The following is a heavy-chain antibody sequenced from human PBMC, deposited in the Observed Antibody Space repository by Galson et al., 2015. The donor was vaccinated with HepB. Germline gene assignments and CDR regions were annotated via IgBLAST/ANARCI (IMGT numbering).Heavy chain of an antibody. V-gene: IGHV3-33*01. CDR2: IWYDGSNK. J-gene: IGHJ4*02. CDR3: ARDSKYYDFWSGYSEDFDY. D-gene: IGHD3-3*01. CDR1: GFTFSSYG. Sequence: SLRLSCAASGFTFSSYGMHWVRQAPGKGLEWVAVIWYDGSNKYYADSVKGRFTISRDNSKNTLYLQMNSLRAEDTAVYYCARDSKYYDFWSGYSEDFDYWGQGTLVTVSS.